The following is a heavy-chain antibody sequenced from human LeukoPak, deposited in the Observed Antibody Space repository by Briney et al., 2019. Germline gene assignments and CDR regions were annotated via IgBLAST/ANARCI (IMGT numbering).Heavy chain of an antibody. D-gene: IGHD1-26*01. CDR1: GFTFSSYG. V-gene: IGHV3-30*18. J-gene: IGHJ4*02. CDR3: AKGGGSYYESNYFDY. CDR2: ISYDGSNK. Sequence: PGGSLRLSCAASGFTFSSYGMHWVRQAPGKGLEWVAVISYDGSNKYYADSVKGRFTISRDNSKNTLYLQMNSLRAEDTAVYYCAKGGGSYYESNYFDYWGQGTLVTVSS.